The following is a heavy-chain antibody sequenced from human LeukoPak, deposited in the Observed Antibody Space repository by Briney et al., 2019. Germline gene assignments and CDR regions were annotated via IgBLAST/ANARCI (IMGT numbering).Heavy chain of an antibody. CDR2: IRYDGSNK. CDR3: AKDLLRGRYCSSTSCHPRFPAFDY. V-gene: IGHV3-30*02. D-gene: IGHD2-2*01. CDR1: GITFRNFA. J-gene: IGHJ4*02. Sequence: GGSLRLSCVAPGITFRNFAMNWVRQAPGKGLEWVAFIRYDGSNKYYADSVKGRFTISRDNSKNTLYLQMNSLRAEDTAVYYCAKDLLRGRYCSSTSCHPRFPAFDYWGQGTLVTVSS.